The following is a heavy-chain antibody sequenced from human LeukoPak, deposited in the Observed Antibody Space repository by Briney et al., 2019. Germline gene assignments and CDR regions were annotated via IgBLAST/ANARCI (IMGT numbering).Heavy chain of an antibody. D-gene: IGHD5-18*01. V-gene: IGHV4-4*07. CDR2: IYTSGST. J-gene: IGHJ4*02. CDR3: AXVGXAYNYGYFDS. Sequence: PSETLSLTCTVSGGSISSYYCNWIRQPAGKGLQWIGRIYTSGSTNYNPSLKSRVTMSVDTSKNQFSLKLSSVTAADTAVYYCAXVGXAYNYGYFDSWGQGTLVTVSS. CDR1: GGSISSYY.